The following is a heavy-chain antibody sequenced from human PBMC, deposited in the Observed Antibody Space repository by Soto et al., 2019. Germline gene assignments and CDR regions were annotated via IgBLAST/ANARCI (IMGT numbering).Heavy chain of an antibody. J-gene: IGHJ6*04. Sequence: EVQLVESGGGLVQPGGSLRLSCAASGFTLSGRSMHWVRQAPGKGLVWVSGIDTAGTDSTYADSVKGRFTSSRDNAKNTLYLQMNSLRVEDTAVYYCARGWFGPDVWGKGTTVTVSP. CDR2: IDTAGTDS. CDR3: ARGWFGPDV. CDR1: GFTLSGRS. D-gene: IGHD3-10*01. V-gene: IGHV3-74*01.